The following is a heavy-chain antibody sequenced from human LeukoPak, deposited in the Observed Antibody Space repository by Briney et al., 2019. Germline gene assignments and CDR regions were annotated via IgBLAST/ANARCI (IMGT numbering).Heavy chain of an antibody. J-gene: IGHJ3*02. CDR1: GGSISSYY. CDR3: ARDRGRYCSSTSCQRRGDAFDI. CDR2: IYTSGST. D-gene: IGHD2-2*01. Sequence: PSETLPLTCTVSGGSISSYYWSWIRQPAGKGLEWIGRIYTSGSTNYNPSLKSRVTMSVDTSKNQFSLKLSSVTAADTAVYYCARDRGRYCSSTSCQRRGDAFDIWGQGTMVTVSS. V-gene: IGHV4-4*07.